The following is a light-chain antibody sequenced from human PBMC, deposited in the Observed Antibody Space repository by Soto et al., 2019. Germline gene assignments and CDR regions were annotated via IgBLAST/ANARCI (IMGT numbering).Light chain of an antibody. CDR1: QDISSY. CDR3: QQYFSYPYT. J-gene: IGKJ2*01. CDR2: AAA. Sequence: AIRMTQSPSSFSASTGDRVTITCRASQDISSYLAWYQQKVGKAPKLLIYAAATLQRGAPSMFSGSGSGTDFTLTISRLQSEDFATYYCQQYFSYPYTFGQGTKLEI. V-gene: IGKV1-8*01.